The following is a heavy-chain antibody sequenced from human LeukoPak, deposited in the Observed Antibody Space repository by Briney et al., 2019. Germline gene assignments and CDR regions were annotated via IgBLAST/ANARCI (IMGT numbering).Heavy chain of an antibody. D-gene: IGHD4-23*01. CDR2: IIPIFGSA. J-gene: IGHJ4*02. CDR1: GGAFSSYT. CDR3: ARQDGGLDN. V-gene: IGHV1-69*13. Sequence: ASVKVSCKASGGAFSSYTITWVRQAPGQGLEWMGGIIPIFGSANYAQKFQGRVTITADESTSTVYMDLTSLRSEDTAVYYCARQDGGLDNWGQGTLVTVSS.